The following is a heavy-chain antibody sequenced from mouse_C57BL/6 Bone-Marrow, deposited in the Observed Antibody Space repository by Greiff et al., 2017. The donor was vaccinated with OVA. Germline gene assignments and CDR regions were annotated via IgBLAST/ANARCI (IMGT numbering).Heavy chain of an antibody. D-gene: IGHD3-2*02. Sequence: QVQLQQPGAELVKPGASVKLSCKASGYTFTSYWMHWVKQRPGQGLEWIGMIHPNSGSTNYNEKFKSKATLTVDKSSSTAYMQLSSLTSEDSAVYYCARLAAQATPAWFAYWGQGTLVTVSA. CDR2: IHPNSGST. CDR3: ARLAAQATPAWFAY. V-gene: IGHV1-64*01. J-gene: IGHJ3*01. CDR1: GYTFTSYW.